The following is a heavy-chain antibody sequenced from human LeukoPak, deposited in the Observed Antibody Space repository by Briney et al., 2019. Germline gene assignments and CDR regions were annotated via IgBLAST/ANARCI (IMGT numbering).Heavy chain of an antibody. CDR1: GYTFTTYD. J-gene: IGHJ4*02. D-gene: IGHD6-19*01. CDR3: ARVAGSIDY. Sequence: ASVKVSCKASGYTFTTYDINWVRQAPGQGLEWMGWMNPNSGYTGYAQKFQGRVTITRDTSISTAYMELSSLRSEDTAVYYCARVAGSIDYWGQGALVTVSS. V-gene: IGHV1-8*03. CDR2: MNPNSGYT.